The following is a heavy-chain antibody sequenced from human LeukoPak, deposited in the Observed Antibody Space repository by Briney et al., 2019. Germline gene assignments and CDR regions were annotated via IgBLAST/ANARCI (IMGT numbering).Heavy chain of an antibody. Sequence: SETLSLTCAVYGGSFSGYYWSWIRQPPGKGLEWIGEINHSGSTNYSPSLKSRVTISVDTSKNQFSLKLSSVTAADTAVYYCVRLVSYYYHYMDVWGKGTTVTVSS. J-gene: IGHJ6*03. CDR3: VRLVSYYYHYMDV. CDR1: GGSFSGYY. V-gene: IGHV4-34*01. CDR2: INHSGST. D-gene: IGHD2-21*01.